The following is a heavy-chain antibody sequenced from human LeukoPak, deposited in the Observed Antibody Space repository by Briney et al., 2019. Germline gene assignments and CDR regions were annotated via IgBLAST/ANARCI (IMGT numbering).Heavy chain of an antibody. D-gene: IGHD1-26*01. CDR1: GFTFSSYS. V-gene: IGHV3-21*01. CDR3: ARDSVGPRSSYHFDY. Sequence: GGSLRLSCAASGFTFSSYSLNWVRQAPGKGLEWVSSISSSSYIYYADSVKGRFTISRDNAKNSLYLQMNSLRAEDTAVYYCARDSVGPRSSYHFDYWGQGTLVTVSS. J-gene: IGHJ4*02. CDR2: ISSSSYI.